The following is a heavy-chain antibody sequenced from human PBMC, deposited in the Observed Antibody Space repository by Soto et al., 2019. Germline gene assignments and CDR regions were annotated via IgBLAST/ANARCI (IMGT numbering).Heavy chain of an antibody. CDR3: ARGGSGYVWFNDF. CDR1: GGIFSSYA. CDR2: IIPIFGTA. Sequence: QEQLVQSGAEVKKPGSSVKVSCKASGGIFSSYAISWVRHAPGQGLEWMGGIIPIFGTANYPQKFQGIVTITAVEATNPGYMDLSSLKSEDTAIYYCARGGSGYVWFNDFWGQGTLVTVSS. V-gene: IGHV1-69*01. J-gene: IGHJ4*02. D-gene: IGHD3-22*01.